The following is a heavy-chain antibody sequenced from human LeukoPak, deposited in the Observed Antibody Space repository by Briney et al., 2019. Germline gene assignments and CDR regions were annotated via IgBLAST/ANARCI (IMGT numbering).Heavy chain of an antibody. D-gene: IGHD4-17*01. V-gene: IGHV4-59*01. CDR1: GGSISSYY. CDR2: IYYSGST. Sequence: PSETLSLTCTVSGGSISSYYWSWIRQPPGKGLEWIGYIYYSGSTNYNPSLKSRVIISVDTSKNQFSLKLSSVTAADTAVYYCARQTTVTTVFDAFDIWGQGTMVTVSS. J-gene: IGHJ3*02. CDR3: ARQTTVTTVFDAFDI.